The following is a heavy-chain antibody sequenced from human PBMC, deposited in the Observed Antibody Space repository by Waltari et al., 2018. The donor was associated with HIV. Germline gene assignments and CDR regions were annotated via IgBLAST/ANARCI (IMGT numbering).Heavy chain of an antibody. CDR2: ISGSDGGT. CDR3: AKRHYGGNSAHELSAFDI. Sequence: EVQLLGSGGGLGQPGGSLRVSCAASGFTFNRSAMHLVRQAPGKGLEWVSGISGSDGGTYYADSVKGRFTISRDNVKNTLYLQINSLRADDTAIYYCAKRHYGGNSAHELSAFDIWGQGTMVIVSS. CDR1: GFTFNRSA. D-gene: IGHD4-17*01. J-gene: IGHJ3*02. V-gene: IGHV3-23*01.